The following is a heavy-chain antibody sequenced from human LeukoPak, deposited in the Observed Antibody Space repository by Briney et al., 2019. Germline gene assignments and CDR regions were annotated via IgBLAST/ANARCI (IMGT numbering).Heavy chain of an antibody. J-gene: IGHJ5*02. V-gene: IGHV4-39*07. Sequence: PSETLSLTCTVSGGSISSSSYYWGWIRQPPGKGLEWIGSIYYSGSTYYNPSLKSRVTISVDTSKNQFSLKLSSVTAADTAVYYCAREVPPDYYYDSSGYPQAYNWFDPWGQGTLVTVSS. CDR3: AREVPPDYYYDSSGYPQAYNWFDP. CDR2: IYYSGST. D-gene: IGHD3-22*01. CDR1: GGSISSSSYY.